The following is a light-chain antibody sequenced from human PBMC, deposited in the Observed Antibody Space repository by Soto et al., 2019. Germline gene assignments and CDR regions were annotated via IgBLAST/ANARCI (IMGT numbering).Light chain of an antibody. CDR1: QNVLYSSNNKDY. V-gene: IGKV4-1*01. J-gene: IGKJ5*01. Sequence: IVMTQSPDSLAVSLGERATINCKSSQNVLYSSNNKDYLAWYQQKPGQPPKLLIYWASTRESGVPDRFSGSGSGTDFTLTISSLQAEDVAVYYCQQTYSIPLTFGQGTRLEIK. CDR3: QQTYSIPLT. CDR2: WAS.